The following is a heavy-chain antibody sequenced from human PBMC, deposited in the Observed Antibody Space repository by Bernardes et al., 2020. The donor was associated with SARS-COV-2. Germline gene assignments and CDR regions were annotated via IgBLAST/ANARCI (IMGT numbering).Heavy chain of an antibody. CDR2: IYSDGSP. Sequence: GGSLRLSCAASGFTVSLNYVAWLRQAPGRRLEWVSVIYSDGSPYYADSVRGRFTISRDNSKNTVYLQMNNLRAEDMAVFFCARGTYGNFFDLWGQGTLVTVSS. J-gene: IGHJ4*02. CDR1: GFTVSLNY. D-gene: IGHD4-17*01. V-gene: IGHV3-66*01. CDR3: ARGTYGNFFDL.